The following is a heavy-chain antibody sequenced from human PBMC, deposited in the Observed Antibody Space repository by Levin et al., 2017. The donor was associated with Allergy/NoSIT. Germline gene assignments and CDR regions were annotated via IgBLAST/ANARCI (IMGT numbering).Heavy chain of an antibody. V-gene: IGHV3-30-3*01. Sequence: SCAASGFTFSSYALHWVRQAPGKGLEWVAVISYDGSNKYYADSVKGRFTISRDNSKNTLYLQMNSLRAEDTAVYYCARDAYYGSGTYYNYWGQGTLVTVSS. CDR2: ISYDGSNK. D-gene: IGHD3-10*01. CDR3: ARDAYYGSGTYYNY. CDR1: GFTFSSYA. J-gene: IGHJ4*02.